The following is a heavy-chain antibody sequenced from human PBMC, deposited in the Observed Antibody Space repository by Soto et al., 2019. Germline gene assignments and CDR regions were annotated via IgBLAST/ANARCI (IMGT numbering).Heavy chain of an antibody. V-gene: IGHV4-30-2*01. CDR1: GGSISSGGYS. Sequence: SETLSLTCAVSGGSISSGGYSWSWIRQPPGKGLEWIGYIYHSGSTYYNPSLKSRVTISVDRSKNQFSLKLSSVTAADTAVYYCARGKYDVWSGYYKDRNWFDPWGQGTLVTVSS. J-gene: IGHJ5*02. CDR3: ARGKYDVWSGYYKDRNWFDP. CDR2: IYHSGST. D-gene: IGHD3-3*01.